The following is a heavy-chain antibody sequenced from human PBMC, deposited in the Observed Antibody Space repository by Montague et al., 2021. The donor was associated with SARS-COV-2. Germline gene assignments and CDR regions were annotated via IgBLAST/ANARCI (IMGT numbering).Heavy chain of an antibody. J-gene: IGHJ6*02. CDR2: INHSGST. V-gene: IGHV4-34*01. D-gene: IGHD4-11*01. Sequence: SETLSLTCAVYGGSFSGYYWTWFRQSPRKGLEWSGEINHSGSTNYNPSLKSRVTILVDTSKNQFSLKLSSVTAADTAVYYCACGEITTRGLIYYYGMDVWGQGTTVTVSS. CDR1: GGSFSGYY. CDR3: ACGEITTRGLIYYYGMDV.